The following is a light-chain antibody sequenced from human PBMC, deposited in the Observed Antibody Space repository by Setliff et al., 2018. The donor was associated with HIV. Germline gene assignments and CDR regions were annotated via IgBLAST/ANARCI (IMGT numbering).Light chain of an antibody. Sequence: QSVLTQAASVSGSPGQSITISCTGTSSDIGAYNYVSWYQQHPGKAPKVMIYEVTKRPSGVSNRFSGSKSGNAASLTISGLQAEDEADYYCCSYAGSSTFPYVFGTGTKV. CDR2: EVT. CDR3: CSYAGSSTFPYV. V-gene: IGLV2-23*02. J-gene: IGLJ1*01. CDR1: SSDIGAYNY.